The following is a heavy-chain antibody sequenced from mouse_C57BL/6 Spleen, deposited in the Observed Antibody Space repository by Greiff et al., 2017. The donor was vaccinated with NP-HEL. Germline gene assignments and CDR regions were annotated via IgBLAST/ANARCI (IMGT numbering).Heavy chain of an antibody. Sequence: ESGPGLVKPSQSLSLTCSVTGYSITSGYYWNWIRQFPGNKLEWMGYISYDGSNNYNPSLKNRISITRDTSKNQFFLKLNSVTTEDTATYYCAREGIITTVVAHWYFDVWGTGTTVTVSS. D-gene: IGHD1-1*01. CDR2: ISYDGSN. V-gene: IGHV3-6*01. CDR3: AREGIITTVVAHWYFDV. J-gene: IGHJ1*03. CDR1: GYSITSGYY.